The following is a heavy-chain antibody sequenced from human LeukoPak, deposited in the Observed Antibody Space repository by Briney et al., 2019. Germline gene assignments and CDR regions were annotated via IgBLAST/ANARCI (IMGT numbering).Heavy chain of an antibody. V-gene: IGHV3-43*02. CDR2: INGDGGST. CDR3: AKDPTYDFRSGYLRGKNWFDS. D-gene: IGHD3-3*01. CDR1: GFTFDDYA. Sequence: GGSLRLSCAASGFTFDDYAMHWVRQAPGKCLEWVSLINGDGGSTYYADSVKGRFTISRDNSKNCLYLQMNSLRTEDTALYYCAKDPTYDFRSGYLRGKNWFDSWGQGTLVTVSS. J-gene: IGHJ5*01.